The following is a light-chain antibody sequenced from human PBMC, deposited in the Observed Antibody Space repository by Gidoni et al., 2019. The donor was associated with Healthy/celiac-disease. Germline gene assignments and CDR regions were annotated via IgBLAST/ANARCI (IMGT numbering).Light chain of an antibody. CDR3: QQYDNLLS. Sequence: DIQMTQSPSSLSASVGDRVTITCQASQDISNYLNWYQQKPGKAPKLLIYDASNLETGVPSRFSGSGSGKDFTFTISSLQPEDIATYYCQQYDNLLSFGQGTKVEIK. J-gene: IGKJ1*01. CDR2: DAS. CDR1: QDISNY. V-gene: IGKV1-33*01.